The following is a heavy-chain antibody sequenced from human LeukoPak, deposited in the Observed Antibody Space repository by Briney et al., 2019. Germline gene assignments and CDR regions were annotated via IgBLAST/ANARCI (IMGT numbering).Heavy chain of an antibody. CDR2: INPNSGNT. CDR1: GYSFTGYY. D-gene: IGHD3-10*01. J-gene: IGHJ4*02. Sequence: ASVKVSCKASGYSFTGYYIHWVRQAPGQGLEWMGWINPNSGNTGYAQKFQGRVTMTRNTSISTAYMELSSLRSEDTAVYYCARGEIGSDYWGQGTLVTVSS. CDR3: ARGEIGSDY. V-gene: IGHV1-8*02.